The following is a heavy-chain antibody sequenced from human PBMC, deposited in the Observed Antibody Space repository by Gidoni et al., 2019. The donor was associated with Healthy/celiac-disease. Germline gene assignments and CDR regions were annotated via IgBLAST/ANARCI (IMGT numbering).Heavy chain of an antibody. V-gene: IGHV3-23*01. CDR1: GFTFSSYA. CDR3: AKALSHPISRFYYDSSGYPGAFDI. J-gene: IGHJ3*02. CDR2: ISGSGGST. Sequence: EVQLLESGGGLVQPGGSLRLSCAASGFTFSSYAMSWVRQAPGKGLEWVSAISGSGGSTYYADSVKGRFTISRDNSKNTLYLQMNSLRAEDTAVYYCAKALSHPISRFYYDSSGYPGAFDIWGQGTMVTVSS. D-gene: IGHD3-22*01.